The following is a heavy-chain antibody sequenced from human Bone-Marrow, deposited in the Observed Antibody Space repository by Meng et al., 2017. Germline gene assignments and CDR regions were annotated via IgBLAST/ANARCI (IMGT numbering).Heavy chain of an antibody. CDR2: IKQDGSEK. V-gene: IGHV3-7*01. CDR3: ARDWFYRQWLARSNYYYGMDV. J-gene: IGHJ6*01. CDR1: GFTFSSYW. D-gene: IGHD6-19*01. Sequence: GGSLRLSCAASGFTFSSYWMSWVRQAPGKGLEWVANIKQDGSEKYYVDSVKGRFTISRDNAKNSLYLQMNSLRAEDTAVYYCARDWFYRQWLARSNYYYGMDVWGQGNTV.